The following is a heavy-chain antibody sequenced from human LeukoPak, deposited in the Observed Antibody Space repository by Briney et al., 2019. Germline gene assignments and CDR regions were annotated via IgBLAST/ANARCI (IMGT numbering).Heavy chain of an antibody. V-gene: IGHV3-30*02. CDR3: AKDGPYSGSYLDY. CDR1: GFTFSSYG. CDR2: IRYDGSNK. J-gene: IGHJ4*02. D-gene: IGHD1-26*01. Sequence: GGSLRLSCAASGFTFSSYGMHWVRQAPGKGLEWVAFIRYDGSNKYYADSVKSRFTISRDNSKNTLYLQMNSLRAEDTAVYYCAKDGPYSGSYLDYWGQGTLVTVSS.